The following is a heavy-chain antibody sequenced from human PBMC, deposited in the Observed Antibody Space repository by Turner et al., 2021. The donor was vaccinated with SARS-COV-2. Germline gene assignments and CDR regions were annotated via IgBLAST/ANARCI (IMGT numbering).Heavy chain of an antibody. Sequence: QVQLVESGGGVVQPGRSLRLSCAASGFTFSSYGMHWVRQAPGKGLEWVAVIWYDGSNNYNADSVKGRFTISRDNSKNTLYLQMNSLRAEDTAVYYCATGSGSYYFSPTYYFDYWGQGTLVTVSS. CDR1: GFTFSSYG. J-gene: IGHJ4*02. CDR2: IWYDGSNN. D-gene: IGHD1-26*01. V-gene: IGHV3-33*01. CDR3: ATGSGSYYFSPTYYFDY.